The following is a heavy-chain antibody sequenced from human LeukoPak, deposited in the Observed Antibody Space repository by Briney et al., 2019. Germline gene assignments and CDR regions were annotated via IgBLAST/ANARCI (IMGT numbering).Heavy chain of an antibody. Sequence: ASVKVSCKSSGYSFTAYYIHWVRLAPGHGFEWMWWINHSSGGTNYAQNFQGRVTMTRDTSINTVYMELSSLTYDDTAVYYCARQSTSGSYRLDYWGQGTLVTVSS. J-gene: IGHJ4*02. CDR3: ARQSTSGSYRLDY. CDR1: GYSFTAYY. D-gene: IGHD3-10*01. V-gene: IGHV1-2*02. CDR2: INHSSGGT.